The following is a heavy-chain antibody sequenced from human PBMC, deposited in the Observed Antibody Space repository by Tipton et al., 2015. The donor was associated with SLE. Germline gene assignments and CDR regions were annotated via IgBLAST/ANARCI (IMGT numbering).Heavy chain of an antibody. Sequence: TPSLTCIVSGGSISRNSYYWDWIRQPPGQGLEWIGSVYYGGDTYYNPSLKTRVTISVDTSKNQFSLRLNSVTAADTAVYYCARLYGMSLDSWGQGTLVTVSS. CDR3: ARLYGMSLDS. CDR1: GGSISRNSYY. CDR2: VYYGGDT. D-gene: IGHD4-17*01. V-gene: IGHV4-39*07. J-gene: IGHJ4*02.